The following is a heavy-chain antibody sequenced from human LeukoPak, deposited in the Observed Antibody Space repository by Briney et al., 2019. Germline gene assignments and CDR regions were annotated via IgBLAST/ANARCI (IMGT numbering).Heavy chain of an antibody. D-gene: IGHD1-1*01. V-gene: IGHV1-18*01. Sequence: ASVKVSCKASGYTFTSYDISWVRQAPGQGLEWMGWISAYNGHTNYAQKFQDRVTMTTDTSTSTAFMELRSLRSDDTAVYFCARSGAHRYNWKDVGFWFDPWGQGTLVTVSS. CDR3: ARSGAHRYNWKDVGFWFDP. CDR1: GYTFTSYD. J-gene: IGHJ5*02. CDR2: ISAYNGHT.